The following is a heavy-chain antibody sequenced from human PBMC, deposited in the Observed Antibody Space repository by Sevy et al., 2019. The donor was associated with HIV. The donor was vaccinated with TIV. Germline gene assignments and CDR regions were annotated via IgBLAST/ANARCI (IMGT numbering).Heavy chain of an antibody. Sequence: GGSLRLSCAAPGFTFSNFEMNWVRQAPGKGLEWISYITSSGSTIYYADSVQGRFTISRDNAKNSLFLQMNSLRAEDTAVYYCARATYYYDSSGPYYFDYWGQGTLVTVSS. CDR1: GFTFSNFE. CDR3: ARATYYYDSSGPYYFDY. V-gene: IGHV3-48*03. J-gene: IGHJ4*02. CDR2: ITSSGSTI. D-gene: IGHD3-22*01.